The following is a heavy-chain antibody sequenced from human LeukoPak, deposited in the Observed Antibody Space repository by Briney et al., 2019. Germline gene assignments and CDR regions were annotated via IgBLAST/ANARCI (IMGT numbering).Heavy chain of an antibody. D-gene: IGHD2-15*01. CDR3: ARDRLGCSGGSCFPGMDV. V-gene: IGHV1-2*02. J-gene: IGHJ6*02. CDR2: INPNSGGT. CDR1: GYTFTGYY. Sequence: ASVKVSCKASGYTFTGYYMHWVRQAPGQGLEWMGWINPNSGGTNYAQKFQGRVIMTRDTSISTAYMELSRLRSDDTAVYYCARDRLGCSGGSCFPGMDVWGQGTTVTVSS.